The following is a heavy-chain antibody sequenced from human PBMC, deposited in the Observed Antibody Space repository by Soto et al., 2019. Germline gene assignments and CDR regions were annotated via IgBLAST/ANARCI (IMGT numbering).Heavy chain of an antibody. V-gene: IGHV1-8*01. J-gene: IGHJ5*02. CDR2: MNTNTNTT. CDR1: GYTXTNND. Sequence: SXKVSFKASGYTXTNNDIHLVRQAPGQGLEWIGWMNTNTNTTDSAEVFEGTVSLTWDTSISTAYIQLNRLKIDDTAAYYCAREVVETSSLWLDPWGQGTLVTVSS. CDR3: AREVVETSSLWLDP. D-gene: IGHD6-6*01.